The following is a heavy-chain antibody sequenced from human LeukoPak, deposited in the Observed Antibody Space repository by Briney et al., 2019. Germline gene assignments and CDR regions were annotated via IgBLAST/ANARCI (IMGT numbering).Heavy chain of an antibody. CDR3: AKDYSFGVVKYYFDY. Sequence: GGSLRLSWAASGFTFDDYAMHWVRQAPGKGLEWVSGISWNSGSIGYADSVKGRFTISRDNAKNSLYLQMNSLRAEDTAVYYCAKDYSFGVVKYYFDYWGQGTLVTVSS. CDR2: ISWNSGSI. CDR1: GFTFDDYA. D-gene: IGHD3-3*01. V-gene: IGHV3-9*01. J-gene: IGHJ4*02.